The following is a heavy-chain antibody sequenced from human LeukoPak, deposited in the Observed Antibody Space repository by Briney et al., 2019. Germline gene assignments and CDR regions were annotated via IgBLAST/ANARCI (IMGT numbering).Heavy chain of an antibody. J-gene: IGHJ3*02. D-gene: IGHD6-19*01. CDR2: INGGSSPI. CDR3: AKSAGNGWWLELDAFDI. Sequence: PGGSLRLSCAASGFTFSRYSMTWVRQAPGKGLEWVSYINGGSSPIYYADSVRGRFTISRDNAKNSLYLQMNSLRAEDTAVYYCAKSAGNGWWLELDAFDIWGQGTMVTVSS. V-gene: IGHV3-48*01. CDR1: GFTFSRYS.